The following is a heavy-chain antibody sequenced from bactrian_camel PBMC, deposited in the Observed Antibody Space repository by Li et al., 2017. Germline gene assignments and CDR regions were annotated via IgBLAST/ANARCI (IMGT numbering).Heavy chain of an antibody. CDR2: IYIGRSKT. D-gene: IGHD6*01. Sequence: HVQLVESGRGSVQAGRSLRLSCAASGDTDSAYCVAWFSQAAPLKAREGVAGIYIGRSKTYYADSVKGRFAISQDSANNTLYLEMSSLKPEDTAMYYCASGPAECTQVSGTRYWGQGTQVTVS. CDR1: GDTDSAYC. J-gene: IGHJ4*01. CDR3: ASGPAECTQVSGTRY. V-gene: IGHV3S1*01.